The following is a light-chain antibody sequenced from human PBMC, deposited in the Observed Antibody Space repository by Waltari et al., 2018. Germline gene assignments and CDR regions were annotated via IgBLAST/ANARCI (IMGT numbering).Light chain of an antibody. Sequence: QPALTQEASVSGTVGQKVTLSCTGNSDNVGRYAVGWYQQISHGAPKTVMFANSLPSGIPDRFSGSKSGTTASLTISGLQPDDEADYYCSTWDYSLSAQVFGGGTKLTVL. CDR3: STWDYSLSAQV. CDR1: SDNVGRYA. J-gene: IGLJ2*01. V-gene: IGLV1-44*01. CDR2: ANS.